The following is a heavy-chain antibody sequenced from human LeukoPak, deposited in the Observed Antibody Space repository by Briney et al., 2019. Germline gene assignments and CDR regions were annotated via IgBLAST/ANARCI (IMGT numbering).Heavy chain of an antibody. D-gene: IGHD1-26*01. CDR3: ARDLAGVGAIKSGGY. CDR2: IYRSGTT. V-gene: IGHV3-53*01. Sequence: GGSLRLSCAASGFTVSDYYMSWVRQAPGKGLEWVSVIYRSGTTYYADSVKGRFTISRDNSKNTLYLQVNSLTAEDTAVYYCARDLAGVGAIKSGGYWGQGTLVAVSS. CDR1: GFTVSDYY. J-gene: IGHJ4*02.